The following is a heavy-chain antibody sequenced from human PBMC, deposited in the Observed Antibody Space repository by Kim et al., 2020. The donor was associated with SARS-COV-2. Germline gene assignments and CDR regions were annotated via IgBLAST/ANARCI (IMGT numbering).Heavy chain of an antibody. J-gene: IGHJ4*02. D-gene: IGHD3-22*01. V-gene: IGHV4-39*01. CDR3: ARHASRGDAMIVVVTAYFDY. CDR2: IYYSGST. Sequence: SETLSLTCTVSGGSISSSSYYWGWIRQPPGKGLEWIGSIYYSGSTYYNPSLKSRVTISVDTSKNQFSLKLSSVTAADTAVYYCARHASRGDAMIVVVTAYFDYWGQGTLVTVSS. CDR1: GGSISSSSYY.